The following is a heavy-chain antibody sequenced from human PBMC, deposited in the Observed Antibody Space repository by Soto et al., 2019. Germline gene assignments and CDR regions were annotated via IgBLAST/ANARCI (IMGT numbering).Heavy chain of an antibody. V-gene: IGHV2-5*05. CDR1: WSPHHTKGEG. CDR3: AHRKRPTTGATYFGY. J-gene: IGHJ4*02. CDR2: RYWDADK. Sequence: LTQACSFRWSPHHTKGEGVGWIRQHPGKALEWRVLRYWDADKRDGRSLKSRLTISKDASESQVVLTMTNMDAADTATYFCAHRKRPTTGATYFGYCGLGSLVTVSS. D-gene: IGHD1-1*01.